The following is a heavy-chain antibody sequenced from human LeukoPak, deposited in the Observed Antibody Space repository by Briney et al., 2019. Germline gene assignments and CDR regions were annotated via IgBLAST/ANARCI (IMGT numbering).Heavy chain of an antibody. CDR2: INRSGSI. Sequence: SETLSLTCAVYGGSFSGYHWSWIRQPSGKGLEWIGEINRSGSINYNPSLKSRVTISVDTSKNLYSLRLSSVTAADTAVYFCVRGVGDYWGRGTLVTVSS. J-gene: IGHJ4*02. V-gene: IGHV4-34*01. CDR3: VRGVGDY. CDR1: GGSFSGYH.